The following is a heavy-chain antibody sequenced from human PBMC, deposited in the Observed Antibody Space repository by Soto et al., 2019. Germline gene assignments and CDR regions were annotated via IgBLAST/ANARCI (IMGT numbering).Heavy chain of an antibody. D-gene: IGHD6-13*01. CDR2: LNPNSGNT. Sequence: ASVKVSCKASGYTFTSYDINWVRQATGQGLEWMGWLNPNSGNTGYAQKFQGRVTMTRNTSISTAYMELSSLRSEDTAVYYCARTHSSSWLYYYYGMDVWGQGTMVTVSS. CDR1: GYTFTSYD. CDR3: ARTHSSSWLYYYYGMDV. V-gene: IGHV1-8*01. J-gene: IGHJ6*02.